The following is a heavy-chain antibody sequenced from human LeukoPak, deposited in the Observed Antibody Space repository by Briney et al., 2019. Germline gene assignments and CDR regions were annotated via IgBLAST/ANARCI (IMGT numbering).Heavy chain of an antibody. CDR1: GFTFSSNA. D-gene: IGHD3-10*01. J-gene: IGHJ4*02. V-gene: IGHV3-23*01. Sequence: GGSLRLSCAASGFTFSSNAMTWVRQAPGKGLEWVSVITGNGGRTYYADSVEGRFTISRDNSKNTLSLQMNSLRADDTAVYYCAKDAVAPGSGGDYFDYWGQGTLVTVSS. CDR3: AKDAVAPGSGGDYFDY. CDR2: ITGNGGRT.